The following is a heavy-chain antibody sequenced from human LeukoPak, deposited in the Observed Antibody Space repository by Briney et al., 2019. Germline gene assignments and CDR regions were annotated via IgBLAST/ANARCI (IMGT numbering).Heavy chain of an antibody. CDR3: ARVPRGGVDY. J-gene: IGHJ4*02. V-gene: IGHV4-59*01. D-gene: IGHD3-16*01. CDR1: GGSISGNY. CDR2: IYYTGIT. Sequence: SETLSLTCAVSGGSISGNYWSWIRQPPGKGLEWIGYIYYTGITNYNPSLKSRVTMSVDTSKNQFSLNLISATAADTAIYYCARVPRGGVDYWGQGTLVIVSS.